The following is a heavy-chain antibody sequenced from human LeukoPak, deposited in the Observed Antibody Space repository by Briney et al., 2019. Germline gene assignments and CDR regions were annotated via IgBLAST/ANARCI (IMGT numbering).Heavy chain of an antibody. D-gene: IGHD3-9*01. CDR1: GDSVSSNSAA. V-gene: IGHV6-1*01. CDR3: ARAPAYDILTGYYSPLDY. Sequence: SQTLSLTCAISGDSVSSNSAAWNWIRQSPSRGLEWLGRTYYRSKWYNDYAVSVKSRITINPDTSKNQFSLQLNSVTPEDTAVYYCARAPAYDILTGYYSPLDYWGQGTLVTVSS. CDR2: TYYRSKWYN. J-gene: IGHJ4*02.